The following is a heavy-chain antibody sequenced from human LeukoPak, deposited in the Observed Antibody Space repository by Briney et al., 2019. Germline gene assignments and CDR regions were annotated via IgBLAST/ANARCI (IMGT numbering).Heavy chain of an antibody. CDR3: ARGENNYGYYYFDY. CDR2: ISRSSNYI. V-gene: IGHV3-21*01. CDR1: GFTFSSYS. D-gene: IGHD5-24*01. J-gene: IGHJ4*02. Sequence: PGGSLRLSCAASGFTFSSYSMNWLRQAPGKGLEWVSSISRSSNYIYYADSVKGRFTISRDNAKNSLYLQINSLRAEDTAVYYCARGENNYGYYYFDYWGQGTLVTVSS.